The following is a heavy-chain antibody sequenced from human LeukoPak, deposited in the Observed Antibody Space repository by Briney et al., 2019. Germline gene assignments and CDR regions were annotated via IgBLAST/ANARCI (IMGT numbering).Heavy chain of an antibody. CDR3: ARYDSNLRYFDY. V-gene: IGHV4-59*01. J-gene: IGHJ4*02. CDR1: GGSISSYY. D-gene: IGHD4-11*01. CDR2: IYYSGST. Sequence: SETLSLTCTVSGGSISSYYWSWIRQPPGKGLEWIGYIYYSGSTSYNPSLKSRVTISVYTSKNQFSLKLSSVTAADTAVYYCARYDSNLRYFDYWGQGSLVTVSS.